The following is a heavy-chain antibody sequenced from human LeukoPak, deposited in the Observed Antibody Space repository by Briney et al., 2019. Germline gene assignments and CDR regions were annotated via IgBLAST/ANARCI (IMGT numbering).Heavy chain of an antibody. CDR3: ARVLAVTQGDY. Sequence: GASVTVSFKSSGYTFTSYDINWVRQAPAQGLEWMGWMNPNSGNTGYSQKFQGRVTMNRNTSISTAYMELSSLRSEVTAVYYCARVLAVTQGDYWGQGTLVTVSS. D-gene: IGHD4-17*01. CDR1: GYTFTSYD. CDR2: MNPNSGNT. V-gene: IGHV1-8*01. J-gene: IGHJ4*02.